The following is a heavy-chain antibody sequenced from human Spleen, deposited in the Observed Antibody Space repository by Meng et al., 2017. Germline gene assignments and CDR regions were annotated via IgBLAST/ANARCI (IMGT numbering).Heavy chain of an antibody. D-gene: IGHD5-12*01. J-gene: IGHJ4*02. CDR2: FYHSGST. V-gene: IGHV4-38-2*02. Sequence: SETLSLTCTVSGYSISSGYYWGWIRQPPGKGLEWIGSFYHSGSTYFNPSLKSRVTISVDTSKNQFSLKLRSVTAADTAVSYCAREAGPVATTYDCWGQGTLVAVSS. CDR1: GYSISSGYY. CDR3: AREAGPVATTYDC.